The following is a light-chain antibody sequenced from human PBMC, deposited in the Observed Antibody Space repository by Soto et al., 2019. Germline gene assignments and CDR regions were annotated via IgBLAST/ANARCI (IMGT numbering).Light chain of an antibody. V-gene: IGKV1-8*01. CDR3: QQYYSYRVT. J-gene: IGKJ2*01. CDR2: AAS. CDR1: QGISSY. Sequence: AIGMTQSPSSLSASTGDRVTITCRASQGISSYLAWYQQKPGQAPKLLIYAASTLQSGVPSRFSGSGSGTDFTLTISCLQYEDFANYYCQQYYSYRVTFGQGTKLEIK.